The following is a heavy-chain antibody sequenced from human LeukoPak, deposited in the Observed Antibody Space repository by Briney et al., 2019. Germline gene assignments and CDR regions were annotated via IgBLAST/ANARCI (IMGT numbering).Heavy chain of an antibody. CDR3: ARDPYGSGSSSFDI. Sequence: PRRSLRPSCAASGFTFRSYGMHWVRQAPGKGLEWVAVIWYDGSNKYYADSVKGRFIISRDNSKNTLYLQVNSLRDEDTAVYYCARDPYGSGSSSFDIWGQGTIGSVSS. CDR1: GFTFRSYG. J-gene: IGHJ3*02. D-gene: IGHD3-10*01. CDR2: IWYDGSNK. V-gene: IGHV3-33*01.